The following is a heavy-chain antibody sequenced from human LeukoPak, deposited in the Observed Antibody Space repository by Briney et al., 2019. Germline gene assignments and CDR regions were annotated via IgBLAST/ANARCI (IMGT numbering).Heavy chain of an antibody. CDR1: GGSVSSGTYY. J-gene: IGHJ4*02. V-gene: IGHV4-61*01. CDR2: IYNSGST. CDR3: ARRFEH. Sequence: NPSETLSLTCTVSGGSVSSGTYYWSWIRQPPGKGLEWIGYIYNSGSTNYNPSLKSRVTISMDTSKNQFSLKLTSVTAADTAVYYCARRFEHWGQGTLVTVSS.